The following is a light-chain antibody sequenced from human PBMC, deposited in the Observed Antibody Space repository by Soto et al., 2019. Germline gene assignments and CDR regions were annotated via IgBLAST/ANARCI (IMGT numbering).Light chain of an antibody. CDR3: QQYNKWPLIT. Sequence: IVFTQSPGTLSLSPCESATVSCRASQSIGRNFLAWFQHKPGQAPRLLIYGASTRATGTPARFSGSGSGTDFTLTISSLQSEDFALYYCQQYNKWPLITFGQGTRLEIK. CDR1: QSIGRN. J-gene: IGKJ5*01. CDR2: GAS. V-gene: IGKV3D-15*01.